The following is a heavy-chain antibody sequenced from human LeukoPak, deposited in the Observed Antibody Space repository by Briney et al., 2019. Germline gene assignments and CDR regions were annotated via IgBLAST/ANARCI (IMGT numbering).Heavy chain of an antibody. CDR3: AKGSSGMLLSHFDY. D-gene: IGHD2-8*01. CDR2: ISGSGGST. CDR1: GFTFSSYA. Sequence: PGGSLRLTCAASGFTFSSYAMSWVRQAPGKGLEWVSAISGSGGSTYYADSVKGRFTISRDNSKNTLYLQMNSLRAEDTAVYYCAKGSSGMLLSHFDYWGQGTLVTVSS. V-gene: IGHV3-23*01. J-gene: IGHJ4*02.